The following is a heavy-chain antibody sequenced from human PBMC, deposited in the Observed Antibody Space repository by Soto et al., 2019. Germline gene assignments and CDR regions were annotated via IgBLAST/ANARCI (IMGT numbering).Heavy chain of an antibody. D-gene: IGHD4-17*01. J-gene: IGHJ6*03. CDR3: AIDRITVTTDNYYYYYMDV. CDR2: IYSVGST. CDR1: GFTVISNY. V-gene: IGHV3-66*01. Sequence: PGGSLRLSCAASGFTVISNYMSWVRQAPGKGLEWVSVIYSVGSTYYADSVKGRFTISRDNSKNMLYLQMNSLGAEDTAVYYCAIDRITVTTDNYYYYYMDVWGKGTTVTVSS.